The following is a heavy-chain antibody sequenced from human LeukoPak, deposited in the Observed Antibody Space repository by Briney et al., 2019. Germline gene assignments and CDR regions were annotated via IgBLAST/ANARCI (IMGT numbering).Heavy chain of an antibody. J-gene: IGHJ3*02. CDR1: GFTVSSNY. CDR3: ARGYSYAPSWNAFDI. Sequence: GGSLRLSCAASGFTVSSNYMSWVRQAPGKGLEWVSVIYSGGSTYYADSVKGRFTISRDNSENTLYLQMNSLRAEDTAVYYCARGYSYAPSWNAFDIWGQGTMAAVSS. D-gene: IGHD5-18*01. CDR2: IYSGGST. V-gene: IGHV3-53*01.